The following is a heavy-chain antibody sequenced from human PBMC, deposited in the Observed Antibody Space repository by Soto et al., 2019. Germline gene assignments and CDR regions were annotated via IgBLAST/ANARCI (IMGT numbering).Heavy chain of an antibody. CDR3: AMVIRRSGDAFDI. Sequence: GGSLSLSCAASGFTFSSYSMNWVRQAPGKGLEWVSYISSSSSTIYYADSVKGRFTISRDNAKNSLYLQMNSLRDEDTAVYYCAMVIRRSGDAFDIWGQGTMVTVSS. CDR1: GFTFSSYS. CDR2: ISSSSSTI. V-gene: IGHV3-48*02. D-gene: IGHD3-10*01. J-gene: IGHJ3*02.